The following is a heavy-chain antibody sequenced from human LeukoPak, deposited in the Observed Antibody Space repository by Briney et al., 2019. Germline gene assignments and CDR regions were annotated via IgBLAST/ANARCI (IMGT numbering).Heavy chain of an antibody. J-gene: IGHJ4*02. CDR2: INPNSGGT. V-gene: IGHV1-2*02. CDR3: ARLSIAARSDFDY. D-gene: IGHD6-6*01. Sequence: ASVKVSCKASGYTFTGYYMHWVRQAPGQGLEWMGGINPNSGGTNYAQKFQGRVTMTRDTSISTAYMELSRLRSDDAAVYYCARLSIAARSDFDYWGQGTLVTASS. CDR1: GYTFTGYY.